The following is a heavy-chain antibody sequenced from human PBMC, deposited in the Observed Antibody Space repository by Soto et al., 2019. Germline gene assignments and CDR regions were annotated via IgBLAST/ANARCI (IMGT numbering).Heavy chain of an antibody. Sequence: PGGSLRLSCAASGFTFSSYAMSWVRQAPGKGLEWVSAISGSGGSTYYAGSVKGRFTISRDNSKNTLYLQMNSLRAEDTAVYYCAKGNNYYDSSGPTNAFDIWGQGTMVTVSS. CDR1: GFTFSSYA. CDR2: ISGSGGST. V-gene: IGHV3-23*01. CDR3: AKGNNYYDSSGPTNAFDI. J-gene: IGHJ3*02. D-gene: IGHD3-22*01.